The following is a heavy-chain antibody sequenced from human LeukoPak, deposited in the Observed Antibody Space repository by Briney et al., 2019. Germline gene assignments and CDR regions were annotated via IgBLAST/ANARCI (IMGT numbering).Heavy chain of an antibody. J-gene: IGHJ4*02. CDR2: INHSGST. D-gene: IGHD6-19*01. V-gene: IGHV4-34*01. CDR3: ARGTLYSGWSYYFDY. Sequence: SETLSLTCAVYGGSFSVYYWSWIRQPPGKGLEWIGEINHSGSTNYNPSLKSRVTISVDTSNNHFSLRLSSVTAADTAMYYCARGTLYSGWSYYFDYWGQGSQVTVSS. CDR1: GGSFSVYY.